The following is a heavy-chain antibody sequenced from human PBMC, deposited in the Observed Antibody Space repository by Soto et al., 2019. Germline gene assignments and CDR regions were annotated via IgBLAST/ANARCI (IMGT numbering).Heavy chain of an antibody. CDR3: AKALNRGWGLLFDF. Sequence: PVRPMEVSNVALGCTCINQSRRWVSKAEGKGLEWVAVISYDGSNKYYADSVKGRVTISRDNSKNTLYRQMNSLRAEDTAFYYCAKALNRGWGLLFDFLVQGTLV. D-gene: IGHD6-19*01. J-gene: IGHJ4*02. V-gene: IGHV3-30*18. CDR2: ISYDGSNK. CDR1: GCTCINQS.